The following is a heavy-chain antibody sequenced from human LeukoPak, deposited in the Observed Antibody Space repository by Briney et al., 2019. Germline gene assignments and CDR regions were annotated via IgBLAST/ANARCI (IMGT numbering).Heavy chain of an antibody. Sequence: PGGSLRLSCAASGFTFSSYAMHWVRQAPGKGLEWVAVISYDGSNKYYADSVKGRFTISRDNSKNTLYLQMNSLRAEDTAVYYRARGDGVSTLNDAFDIWGQGTMVTVSS. CDR1: GFTFSSYA. D-gene: IGHD2-8*01. V-gene: IGHV3-30-3*01. CDR3: ARGDGVSTLNDAFDI. J-gene: IGHJ3*02. CDR2: ISYDGSNK.